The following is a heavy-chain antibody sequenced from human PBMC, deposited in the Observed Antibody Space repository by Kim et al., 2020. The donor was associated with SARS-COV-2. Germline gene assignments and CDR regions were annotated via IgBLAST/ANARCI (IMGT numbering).Heavy chain of an antibody. V-gene: IGHV3-13*01. CDR3: ARGSHYYDSSGYLTYDY. Sequence: GGSLRLSCAASGFTFSSYDMHWVRQATGKGLEWVSAIGTAGDTYYPGSVKGRFTISRENAKNSLYLQMNSLRAGDTAVYYCARGSHYYDSSGYLTYDYWGQGTLVTVSS. CDR2: IGTAGDT. CDR1: GFTFSSYD. J-gene: IGHJ4*02. D-gene: IGHD3-22*01.